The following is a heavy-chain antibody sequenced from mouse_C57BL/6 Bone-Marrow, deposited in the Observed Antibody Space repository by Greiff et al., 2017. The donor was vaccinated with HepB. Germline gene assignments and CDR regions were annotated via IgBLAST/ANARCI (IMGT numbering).Heavy chain of an antibody. J-gene: IGHJ1*03. Sequence: VKLMESGPGLVAPSQSLSITCTVSGFSLTSYAISWVRQPPGKGLEWLGVIWTGGGTNYNSALKSRLSISKDNSKSQVFLKMNSLQTDDTARYYCARNLNYYGSSSGFDVWGTGTTVTVSS. CDR3: ARNLNYYGSSSGFDV. V-gene: IGHV2-9-1*01. D-gene: IGHD1-1*01. CDR2: IWTGGGT. CDR1: GFSLTSYA.